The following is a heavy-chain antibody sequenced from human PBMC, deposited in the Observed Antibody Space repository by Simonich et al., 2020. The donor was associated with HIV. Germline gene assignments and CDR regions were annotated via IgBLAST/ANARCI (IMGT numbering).Heavy chain of an antibody. Sequence: QVQLQESGPGLVKPSETLSLTCAVSGYSISSGYYWGWIRQTPGKGLEGIGSFYHRGSTAYNPSLRNRVTISVDTSKNQFSLKLSSVTAADTAVYYCARNTATRGSNWYFDLWGRGTLVTVSA. D-gene: IGHD3-16*01. CDR1: GYSISSGYY. CDR3: ARNTATRGSNWYFDL. CDR2: FYHRGST. V-gene: IGHV4-38-2*01. J-gene: IGHJ2*01.